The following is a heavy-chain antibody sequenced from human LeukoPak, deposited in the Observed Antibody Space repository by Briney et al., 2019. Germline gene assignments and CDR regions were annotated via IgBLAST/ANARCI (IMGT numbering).Heavy chain of an antibody. CDR3: ARQPRRVCSGGSCYSDY. J-gene: IGHJ4*02. CDR2: IYYSGST. V-gene: IGHV4-39*01. D-gene: IGHD2-15*01. Sequence: SETLSLTCTVSGGSISSSSYYWGWIRQPPGKGLDWIVSIYYSGSTYYNPSLKSRVTISVDTSKNQFSLKLSSVTAADTAVYYCARQPRRVCSGGSCYSDYWGQGTLVTVSS. CDR1: GGSISSSSYY.